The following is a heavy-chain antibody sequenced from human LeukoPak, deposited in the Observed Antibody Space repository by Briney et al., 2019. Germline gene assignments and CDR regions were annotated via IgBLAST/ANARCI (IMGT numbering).Heavy chain of an antibody. J-gene: IGHJ4*02. CDR1: GYTFTNSD. CDR3: ARGSGGSNLL. Sequence: ASVKVSCKASGYTFTNSDINWVRQATGQGLEWMGWMNPNSGNTGYAQKFQGRVTMTRNTSITTADMELSSLRSEDTAVYYCARGSGGSNLLWGQGTLVTVSS. CDR2: MNPNSGNT. D-gene: IGHD1-26*01. V-gene: IGHV1-8*01.